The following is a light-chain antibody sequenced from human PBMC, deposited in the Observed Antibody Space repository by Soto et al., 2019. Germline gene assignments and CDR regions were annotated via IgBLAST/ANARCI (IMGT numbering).Light chain of an antibody. CDR2: EVT. CDR1: SSDVGIYNY. CDR3: SSYTTRSTRV. V-gene: IGLV2-14*01. J-gene: IGLJ1*01. Sequence: QSALTQPASVSGSPGQSIAISCTGSSSDVGIYNYVSWYQQHPGKVPKLIIYEVTNRPSGVSNRFSGSKSGNTASLTISGLQGEDEGDYYCSSYTTRSTRVFGTGTKLTVL.